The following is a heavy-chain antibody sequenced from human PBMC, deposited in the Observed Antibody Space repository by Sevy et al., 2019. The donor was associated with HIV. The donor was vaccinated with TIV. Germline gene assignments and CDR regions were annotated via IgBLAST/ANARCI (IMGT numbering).Heavy chain of an antibody. CDR3: AKDPYSSGEYFQK. Sequence: GGSLRLSCKASGFNFNNYAMSWVRQAPGKGLEWVSTISGSGGRTYTAESVRGWLTISRDNSKRTVYLQMNSLRADDTAIYYCAKDPYSSGEYFQKWGQGARVTVSS. J-gene: IGHJ1*01. CDR2: ISGSGGRT. CDR1: GFNFNNYA. V-gene: IGHV3-23*01. D-gene: IGHD3-22*01.